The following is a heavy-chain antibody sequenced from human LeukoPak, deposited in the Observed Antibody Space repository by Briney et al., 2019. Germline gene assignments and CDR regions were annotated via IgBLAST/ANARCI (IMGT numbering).Heavy chain of an antibody. V-gene: IGHV1-69*13. CDR1: GGTFISTT. D-gene: IGHD4-17*01. J-gene: IGHJ4*02. Sequence: SVKVSCKASGGTFISTTINWVRQAPGQGLEWMGGITPIFRTPNYAQKFQGRVTITAVESMSTAYMELSSLRSEDTAVYYCARGWLAETTVATPYNYWGQGTLVTVSS. CDR3: ARGWLAETTVATPYNY. CDR2: ITPIFRTP.